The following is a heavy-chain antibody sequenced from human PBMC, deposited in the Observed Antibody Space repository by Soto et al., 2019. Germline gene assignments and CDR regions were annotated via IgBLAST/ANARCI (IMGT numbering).Heavy chain of an antibody. Sequence: SVKVSCKASGGTFSSYAISWVRQAPGQGLEWMGGIIPIFGTANYAQKFQGRVTITADKSTSTAYMELSSLRSEDTAVYYCARSAYYYDSSGYYFDYWGQGTLVTVSS. CDR1: GGTFSSYA. CDR2: IIPIFGTA. D-gene: IGHD3-22*01. V-gene: IGHV1-69*06. CDR3: ARSAYYYDSSGYYFDY. J-gene: IGHJ4*02.